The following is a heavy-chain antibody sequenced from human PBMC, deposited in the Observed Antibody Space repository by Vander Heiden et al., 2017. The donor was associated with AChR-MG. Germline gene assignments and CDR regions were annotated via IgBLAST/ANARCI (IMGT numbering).Heavy chain of an antibody. D-gene: IGHD6-6*01. CDR1: GFTFSSYD. J-gene: IGHJ4*02. V-gene: IGHV3-13*01. CDR2: IGTAGDT. CDR3: ARERVGAARLEFDY. Sequence: EVQLVESGGGLVQPGGSLRLSCAASGFTFSSYDMHWVRQATGKGLEWVSAIGTAGDTYYPGSVKGRFTISRENAKNSLYLQMNSLRAGDTAVYYCARERVGAARLEFDYWGQGTLVTVSS.